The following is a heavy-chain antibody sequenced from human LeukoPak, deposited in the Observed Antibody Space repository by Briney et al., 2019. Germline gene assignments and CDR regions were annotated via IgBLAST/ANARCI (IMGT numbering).Heavy chain of an antibody. CDR1: GFTFSSYS. Sequence: RGCLRLSCAASGFTFSSYSMNWVRQAPGGGLEWVSSISSSSSYTYYTDSVKGRFTISRDNAKNSLYLQMNSLRAEDTAVYYCVGSSSPLDYWGQGTLVTVSS. V-gene: IGHV3-21*01. CDR2: ISSSSSYT. CDR3: VGSSSPLDY. D-gene: IGHD6-6*01. J-gene: IGHJ4*02.